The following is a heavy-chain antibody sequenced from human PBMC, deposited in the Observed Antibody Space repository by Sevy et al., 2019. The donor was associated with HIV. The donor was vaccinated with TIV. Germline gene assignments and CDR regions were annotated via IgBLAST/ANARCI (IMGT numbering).Heavy chain of an antibody. J-gene: IGHJ4*02. CDR3: AREGEGYDYVLWNFDD. CDR2: IYTSGST. CDR1: GGSISSGTYY. D-gene: IGHD3-16*01. Sequence: SETLSLTCAVSGGSISSGTYYWSWIRQPAGQGLEWIGRIYTSGSTNYNPSLKSRVTMSVDTSKNQFSLKLSSVTAADTAVYYCAREGEGYDYVLWNFDDWGQGTLVTVSS. V-gene: IGHV4-61*02.